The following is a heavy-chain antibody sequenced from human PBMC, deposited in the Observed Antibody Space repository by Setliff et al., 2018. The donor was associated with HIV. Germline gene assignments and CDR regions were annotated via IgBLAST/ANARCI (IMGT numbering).Heavy chain of an antibody. Sequence: SETLSLTCNVSGGSISSYYWGWIRQPPGKGLEWIASLYHRTATYRDPSLTTTYNNPSLKTRVTLSVDTSKNQFSLKLSSVTVADTALYYCGRDEHGFNSNWYGVDWGQGTLVTVSS. J-gene: IGHJ4*02. CDR2: LYHRTATYRDPSLTTT. CDR1: GGSISSYY. V-gene: IGHV4-38-2*02. D-gene: IGHD6-13*01. CDR3: GRDEHGFNSNWYGVD.